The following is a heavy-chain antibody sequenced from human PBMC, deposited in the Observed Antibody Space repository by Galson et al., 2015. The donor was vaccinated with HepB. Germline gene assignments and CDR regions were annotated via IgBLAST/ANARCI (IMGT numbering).Heavy chain of an antibody. CDR1: GFTFSSYA. CDR3: AMGYDYGGNSGLFDY. V-gene: IGHV3-23*01. J-gene: IGHJ4*02. Sequence: SLRLSCAASGFTFSSYAMSWVRQAPGKGLEWVSAISGSGGSTYYADSVKGRFTISRDNSKNTLYLQMNSLRAEDTAVYYCAMGYDYGGNSGLFDYWGQGTLVTVSS. D-gene: IGHD4-23*01. CDR2: ISGSGGST.